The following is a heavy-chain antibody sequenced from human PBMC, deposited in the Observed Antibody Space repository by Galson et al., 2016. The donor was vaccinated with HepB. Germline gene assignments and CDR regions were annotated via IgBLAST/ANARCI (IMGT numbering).Heavy chain of an antibody. J-gene: IGHJ4*02. D-gene: IGHD6-19*01. CDR2: SHYSGST. V-gene: IGHV4-39*01. CDR1: GGSLSTYY. Sequence: SETLSLTCTVSGGSLSTYYWGWIRQPPGKGLEWIGSSHYSGSTYYNPSLKGRVTMSVYTSKNEFSLRLTSVTAADTAVYFCARQSSDSDYFDFWGQGTLVTVSS. CDR3: ARQSSDSDYFDF.